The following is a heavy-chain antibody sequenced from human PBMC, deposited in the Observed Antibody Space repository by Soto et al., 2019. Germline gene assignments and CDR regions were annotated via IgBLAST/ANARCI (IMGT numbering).Heavy chain of an antibody. V-gene: IGHV3-7*01. CDR2: IKQDGSEK. Sequence: GGSLRLSCAASGFTFSSYWMSWVLQAPWKGLEWVANIKQDGSEKYYVDSVKGRFTISRDNAKNSLYLQMNSLRAEDTAVYYCARDLPAEPNDYWGQGTLVTVSS. J-gene: IGHJ4*02. CDR3: ARDLPAEPNDY. CDR1: GFTFSSYW. D-gene: IGHD1-26*01.